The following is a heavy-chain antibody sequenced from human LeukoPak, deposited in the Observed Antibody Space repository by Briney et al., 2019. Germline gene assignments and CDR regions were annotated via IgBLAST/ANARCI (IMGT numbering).Heavy chain of an antibody. CDR2: IYYSGDT. CDR3: ARRYSGRYYID. D-gene: IGHD1-26*01. CDR1: GDSIVCSNCY. V-gene: IGHV4-39*01. J-gene: IGHJ4*02. Sequence: LETLSLTCTVSGDSIVCSNCYWGWARHPPGTGLEWIGSIYYSGDTHYNPSLRSRVTISVDTSKNQFSLKLSSVTAADTAVYYCARRYSGRYYIDWGQGTLVTVSS.